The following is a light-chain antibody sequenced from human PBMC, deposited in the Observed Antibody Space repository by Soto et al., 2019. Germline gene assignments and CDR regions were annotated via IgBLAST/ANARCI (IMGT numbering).Light chain of an antibody. CDR2: DTS. J-gene: IGKJ4*01. CDR1: QSIAIY. CDR3: QQRSSWPLT. Sequence: EIVLTQSPAPLSLSPGERATLSCRASQSIAIYLAWYQQKPGQAPRLLIYDTSNRAPGIPARFSGSGSGTDFTLTISSLEPEDFAVYYCQQRSSWPLTFGGGTKVETK. V-gene: IGKV3-11*01.